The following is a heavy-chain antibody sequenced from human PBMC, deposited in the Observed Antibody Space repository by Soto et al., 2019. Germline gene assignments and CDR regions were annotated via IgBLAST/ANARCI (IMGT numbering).Heavy chain of an antibody. CDR1: GDSISTYY. V-gene: IGHV4-59*08. J-gene: IGHJ4*02. D-gene: IGHD7-27*01. CDR2: IYYGGST. CDR3: ARPGRDWGSLDY. Sequence: QVQLQESGPGLVKPSETLSLTCTVPGDSISTYYWTWIRQSPGKGLEWIAFIYYGGSTNYNPSLESRVTVSVDTSKNQFSLKLNSVTAADTAVYYCARPGRDWGSLDYWGQGTLVTVSS.